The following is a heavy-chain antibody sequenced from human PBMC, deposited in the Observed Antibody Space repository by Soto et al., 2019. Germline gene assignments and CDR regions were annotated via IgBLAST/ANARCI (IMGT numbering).Heavy chain of an antibody. CDR2: IYYSGST. CDR3: ARAPIPDYDFWSGYLDY. J-gene: IGHJ4*02. CDR1: GGSISSGGYY. V-gene: IGHV4-31*03. D-gene: IGHD3-3*01. Sequence: PSETLSLTCTVSGGSISSGGYYWSWIRQHPGKGLEWIGYIYYSGSTYYNPSLKSRVTISVDTSKNQFSLKLSSVTAADTAVYYCARAPIPDYDFWSGYLDYWGQGTLVTVSS.